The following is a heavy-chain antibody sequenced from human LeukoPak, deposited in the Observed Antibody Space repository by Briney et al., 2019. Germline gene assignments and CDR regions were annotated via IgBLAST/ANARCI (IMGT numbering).Heavy chain of an antibody. V-gene: IGHV3-21*01. J-gene: IGHJ4*02. CDR1: GFTTTRYS. CDR3: AKQRSEVPVAAANY. Sequence: PGGSLRLSCAASGFTTTRYSMNLVRQATGKGLEWVSSISSSGSYIFYAQSVEGRFIISRDNAKNSHYLQMNSLRVEDTAVYYCAKQRSEVPVAAANYWGQGSLVTVSS. D-gene: IGHD2-2*01. CDR2: ISSSGSYI.